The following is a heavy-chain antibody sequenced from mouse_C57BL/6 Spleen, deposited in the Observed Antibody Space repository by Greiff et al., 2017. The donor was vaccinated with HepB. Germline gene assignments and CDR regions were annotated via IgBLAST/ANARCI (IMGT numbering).Heavy chain of an antibody. CDR1: GYTFTSYW. CDR2: IDPSDSYT. V-gene: IGHV1-59*01. J-gene: IGHJ2*01. CDR3: ARGNYGSSFDY. D-gene: IGHD1-1*01. Sequence: VQLQQPGAELVRPGTSVKLSCKASGYTFTSYWMHWVKQRPGQGLEWIGVIDPSDSYTNYNQKFKGKATLTVDTSSSTAYMQLSSLTSEDSAVYYGARGNYGSSFDYWGQGTTLTVSS.